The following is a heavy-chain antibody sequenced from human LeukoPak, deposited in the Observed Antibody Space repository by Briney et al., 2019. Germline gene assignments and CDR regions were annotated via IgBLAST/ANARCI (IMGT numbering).Heavy chain of an antibody. J-gene: IGHJ4*02. V-gene: IGHV3-21*01. Sequence: PGGSLRLSCAASGFTFSSYSMNWVRQAPGKGLEWVSSISSSSSYIYYADSVKGRFIISRDNAKNSLYLQMNSLRAEDTAVYYCATGVPANDDYWGQGTLVTVSS. D-gene: IGHD2-2*01. CDR3: ATGVPANDDY. CDR1: GFTFSSYS. CDR2: ISSSSSYI.